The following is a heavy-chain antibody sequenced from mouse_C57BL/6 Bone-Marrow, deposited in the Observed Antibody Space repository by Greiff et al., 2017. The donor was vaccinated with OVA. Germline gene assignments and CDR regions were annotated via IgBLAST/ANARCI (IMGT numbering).Heavy chain of an antibody. V-gene: IGHV1-19*01. D-gene: IGHD2-5*01. CDR3: AISGYSNQWYFDV. J-gene: IGHJ1*03. CDR2: INPYNGGT. Sequence: VQLQQSGPVLVKPGASVKMSCKASGYTFTDYYMNWVKQSHGKSLEWIGVINPYNGGTSYNQKFKGKATLTVDKSSSTAYMELNSLTSEDSAVYYCAISGYSNQWYFDVWGTGTTVTVSS. CDR1: GYTFTDYY.